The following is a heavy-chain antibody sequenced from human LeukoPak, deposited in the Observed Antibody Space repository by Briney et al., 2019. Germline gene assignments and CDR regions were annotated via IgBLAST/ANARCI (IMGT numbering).Heavy chain of an antibody. CDR2: IYTSGST. D-gene: IGHD3-10*01. CDR1: GGSISSYY. V-gene: IGHV4-4*07. Sequence: SETLSLTCTVSGGSISSYYWSWIRQPAGKGLEWIGRIYTSGSTNYNPSLKSRVTMSVDTSKNQFSLKLSSVTAADTAVYYCAREGRRDRDYYYYYGMDVWGQGTTVTVSS. J-gene: IGHJ6*02. CDR3: AREGRRDRDYYYYYGMDV.